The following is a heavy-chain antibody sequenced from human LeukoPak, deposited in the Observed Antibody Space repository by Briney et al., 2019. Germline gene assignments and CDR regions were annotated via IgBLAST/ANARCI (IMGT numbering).Heavy chain of an antibody. J-gene: IGHJ3*02. CDR2: ISSSGSYI. D-gene: IGHD7-27*01. CDR1: GFSFSSYS. V-gene: IGHV3-21*01. Sequence: GGSLRLSCAASGFSFSSYSMNWVRQAPGKGLEWGSSISSSGSYIFYVDSVKGRFTISRHNAKNSRNLHMNSLRAEDTAVYYCARELGNDAFDIWGQGTMVIVSS. CDR3: ARELGNDAFDI.